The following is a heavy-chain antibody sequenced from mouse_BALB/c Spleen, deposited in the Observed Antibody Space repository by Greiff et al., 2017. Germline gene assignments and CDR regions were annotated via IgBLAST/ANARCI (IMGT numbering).Heavy chain of an antibody. CDR3: ARSITTVVEWYFDV. V-gene: IGHV1-18*01. CDR2: INPNNGGT. CDR1: GYTFTDYN. D-gene: IGHD1-1*01. Sequence: EVQLQQSGPELVKPGASVKIPCKASGYTFTDYNMDWVKQSHGKSLEWIGDINPNNGGTIYNQKFKGKATLTVDKSSSTAYMELRSLTSEDTAVYYCARSITTVVEWYFDVWGAGTTVTVSS. J-gene: IGHJ1*01.